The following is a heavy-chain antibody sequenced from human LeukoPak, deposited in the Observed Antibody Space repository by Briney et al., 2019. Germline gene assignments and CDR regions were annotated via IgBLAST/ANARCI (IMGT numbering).Heavy chain of an antibody. CDR1: GYTFTSYA. D-gene: IGHD3-9*01. CDR3: ARPRDYDILTGSLY. CDR2: ISAGNGNT. Sequence: ASVKVSCKASGYTFTSYAIHWVRQAPGQRLEWMGWISAGNGNTKYSQNFQGRVTFISNTSATTAFMELSSLRSEDAAVYYCARPRDYDILTGSLYWGQGTLVTVSS. J-gene: IGHJ4*02. V-gene: IGHV1-3*01.